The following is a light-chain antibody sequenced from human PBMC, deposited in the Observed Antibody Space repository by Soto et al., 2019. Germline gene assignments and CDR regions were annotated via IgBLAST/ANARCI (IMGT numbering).Light chain of an antibody. CDR2: AAS. Sequence: EIMMTQSPATLSVSPGERATLSCRASQSVSSSLAWYQQKPGQAPRLLIHAASTRATGIPARFSGSGSGTELTLTINSLQSEDCEVYYCQQYNNWPRTFGQGTKVDIK. CDR1: QSVSSS. J-gene: IGKJ1*01. CDR3: QQYNNWPRT. V-gene: IGKV3-15*01.